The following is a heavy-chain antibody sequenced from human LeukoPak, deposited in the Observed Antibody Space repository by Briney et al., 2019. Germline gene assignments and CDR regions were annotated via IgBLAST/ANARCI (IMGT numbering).Heavy chain of an antibody. D-gene: IGHD3-10*01. V-gene: IGHV3-48*03. Sequence: GGSLRLSCAASGFTFSSYEMNWVRQAPGKGLEWVSYISSSGSTIYYADSVKGRFTISRDNAKNPLYLQMNSLRAEDTAVYYCARSRGSYYNGFDYWGQGTLVTVSS. CDR2: ISSSGSTI. CDR3: ARSRGSYYNGFDY. CDR1: GFTFSSYE. J-gene: IGHJ4*02.